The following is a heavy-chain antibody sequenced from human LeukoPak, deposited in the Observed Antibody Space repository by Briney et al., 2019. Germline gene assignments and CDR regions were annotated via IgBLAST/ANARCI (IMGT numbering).Heavy chain of an antibody. CDR2: IYTSGNT. J-gene: IGHJ3*02. CDR3: ARVNTLVPHDAFDI. V-gene: IGHV4-4*07. D-gene: IGHD2-15*01. Sequence: SETLSLTCTVSGGSISSYYWSWIRQPAGKGLEWIGRIYTSGNTNYNPSLKSRVTMSVDTSKNQFSLKLSSVTAADTAVYYCARVNTLVPHDAFDIWGQGTMVIVSS. CDR1: GGSISSYY.